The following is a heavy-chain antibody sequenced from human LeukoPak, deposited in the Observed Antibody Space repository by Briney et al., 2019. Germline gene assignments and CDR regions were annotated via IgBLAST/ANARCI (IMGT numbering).Heavy chain of an antibody. J-gene: IGHJ4*02. CDR3: ATRVPYTGYKN. V-gene: IGHV3-48*03. CDR2: MSRSGTTI. Sequence: GGSLRLSCTISGLTLSSYELNWVRQAPGKGLEWVSYMSRSGTTIYYADSVKGRFTISRDNAKNSLYLQMNSLRVEDTAAYYCATRVPYTGYKNWGQGTLVTVSS. CDR1: GLTLSSYE. D-gene: IGHD5-24*01.